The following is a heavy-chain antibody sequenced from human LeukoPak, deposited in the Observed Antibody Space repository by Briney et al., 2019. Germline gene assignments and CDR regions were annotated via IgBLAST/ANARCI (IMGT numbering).Heavy chain of an antibody. CDR3: ARGGGYPMIFGVVIIQDYYYYGMDV. CDR1: GYTFTSYD. J-gene: IGHJ6*02. CDR2: MNPNSGNT. V-gene: IGHV1-8*01. Sequence: ASVKVCCKASGYTFTSYDINWVRQATGQGLELMGWMNPNSGNTGYAQKFQGRVTMTRNTSISTAYMELSSLRSEDTAVYYCARGGGYPMIFGVVIIQDYYYYGMDVWGQGTTVTVSS. D-gene: IGHD3/OR15-3a*01.